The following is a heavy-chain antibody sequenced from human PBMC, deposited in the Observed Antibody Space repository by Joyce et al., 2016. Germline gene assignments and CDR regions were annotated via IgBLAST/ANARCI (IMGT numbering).Heavy chain of an antibody. CDR1: GGPLSGYY. CDR2: INHSGSN. CDR3: ARGPSTRVRGVIRWLGGMDV. Sequence: QVLLQQWGTGLLKPSETLSLTCAVYGGPLSGYYWSWSRQPPGKGLEWSGEINHSGSNNYNSSLKSRVTIAVDTSKNQFSLKLTSVTAAETAVYYCARGPSTRVRGVIRWLGGMDVWGQGTTVTVSS. J-gene: IGHJ6*02. V-gene: IGHV4-34*01. D-gene: IGHD3-10*01.